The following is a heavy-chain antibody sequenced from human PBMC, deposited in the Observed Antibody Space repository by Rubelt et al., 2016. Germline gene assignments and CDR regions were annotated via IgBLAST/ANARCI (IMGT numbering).Heavy chain of an antibody. Sequence: QLHLQESGPGLVKPSETLSLTCTVSGGSVSATSYYWGWIRQPPGKGLEWIGSIYYSGSTYYNPSLKSRVTISADTSNNQFSLKRGAVTAADTAVYYCARLQWELSTIDFWGQGTLVTVSS. J-gene: IGHJ4*02. CDR2: IYYSGST. CDR1: GGSVSATSYY. CDR3: ARLQWELSTIDF. V-gene: IGHV4-39*07. D-gene: IGHD1-26*01.